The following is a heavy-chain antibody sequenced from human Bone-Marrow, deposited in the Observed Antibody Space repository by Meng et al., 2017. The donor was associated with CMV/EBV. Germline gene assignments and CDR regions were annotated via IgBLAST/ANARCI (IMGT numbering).Heavy chain of an antibody. Sequence: GSLRLSCTVSGGSISSYYWSWIRQPPGKGLEWIGYIHYSGSTNYNPALKSRVTISVDTSKNQLSLKLSSVTAADTAVDYCARAAVVIIRRVDYWGQGTLVTVSS. V-gene: IGHV4-59*12. CDR1: GGSISSYY. D-gene: IGHD3-3*01. J-gene: IGHJ4*02. CDR2: IHYSGST. CDR3: ARAAVVIIRRVDY.